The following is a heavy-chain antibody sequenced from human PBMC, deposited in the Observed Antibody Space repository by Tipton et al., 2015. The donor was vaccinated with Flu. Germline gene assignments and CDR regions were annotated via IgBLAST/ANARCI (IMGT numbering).Heavy chain of an antibody. CDR2: VSAYNGNT. Sequence: SGASVKVSCKASGYTFTSYGISWVRQAPGQGLEWMGWVSAYNGNTNYAQKLQGRVTMTTDTSTRTAYMEPRSLRSDDTAVYYCARAPSYGSGSYHWGQGTLVTVSS. V-gene: IGHV1-18*01. D-gene: IGHD3-10*01. CDR3: ARAPSYGSGSYH. J-gene: IGHJ5*02. CDR1: GYTFTSYG.